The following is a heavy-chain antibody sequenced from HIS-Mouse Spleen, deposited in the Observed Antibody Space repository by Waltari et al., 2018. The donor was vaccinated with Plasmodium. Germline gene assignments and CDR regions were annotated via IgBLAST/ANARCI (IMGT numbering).Heavy chain of an antibody. CDR2: ISGSGGST. D-gene: IGHD3-9*01. CDR3: AKTIKYYDILTGYPFDY. J-gene: IGHJ4*02. Sequence: EVQLLESGGGLVQPGGSLRLSCAASGLTFSSYAMRWVRQAPGKGLEWVSAISGSGGSTYYADSVKGRFTISRDNSKNTLYLQMNSLRAEDTAVYYCAKTIKYYDILTGYPFDYWGQGTLVTVSS. V-gene: IGHV3-23*01. CDR1: GLTFSSYA.